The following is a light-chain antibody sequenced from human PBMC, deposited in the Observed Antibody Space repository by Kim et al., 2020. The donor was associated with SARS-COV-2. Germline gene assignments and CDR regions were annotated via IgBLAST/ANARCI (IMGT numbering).Light chain of an antibody. J-gene: IGKJ2*03. CDR1: QSLVYSHGNTF. V-gene: IGKV2-30*01. CDR3: MQSSHWPRS. Sequence: HPAAISCSSSQSLVYSHGNTFVNWFQHRPGPPPSRLIYKVSNRVSGVPDRFSSSASGTDFTLKISRVEAEDIAIYYSMQSSHWPRSFGQGTKLEI. CDR2: KVS.